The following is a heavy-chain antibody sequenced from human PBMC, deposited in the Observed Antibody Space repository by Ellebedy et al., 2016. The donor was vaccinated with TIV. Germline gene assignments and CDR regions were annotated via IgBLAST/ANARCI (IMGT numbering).Heavy chain of an antibody. Sequence: ASVKVSCKASGYTFTGFGISWLRQAPGQGLEWMGWISGYNGDTKYAHNVQGRVTMTTDPPTNTGYMELGSLRSDDTAVYYCARDRGDTALIRPYCWGQGTLVTVSS. CDR1: GYTFTGFG. CDR3: ARDRGDTALIRPYC. CDR2: ISGYNGDT. V-gene: IGHV1-18*04. D-gene: IGHD5-18*01. J-gene: IGHJ4*02.